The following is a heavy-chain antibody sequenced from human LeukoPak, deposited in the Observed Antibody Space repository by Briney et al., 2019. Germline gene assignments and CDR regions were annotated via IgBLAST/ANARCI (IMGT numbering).Heavy chain of an antibody. CDR3: ARDALLRFLEWSQYYYYGMDV. Sequence: SVKVSCKASGGXFSSYAISWVRQAPGQGLEWMGRIIPILGIANYAQKFQGRVTITADKSTSTAYMELSSLRSEDTAVYYCARDALLRFLEWSQYYYYGMDVWGQGTTVTVSS. CDR1: GGXFSSYA. CDR2: IIPILGIA. D-gene: IGHD3-3*01. V-gene: IGHV1-69*04. J-gene: IGHJ6*02.